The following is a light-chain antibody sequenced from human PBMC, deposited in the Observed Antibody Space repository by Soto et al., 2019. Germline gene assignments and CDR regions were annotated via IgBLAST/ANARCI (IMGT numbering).Light chain of an antibody. CDR2: DAS. CDR1: ESISSK. V-gene: IGKV3-15*01. CDR3: QQSYSTPLT. Sequence: EVVMTQSPATLSVSSGERATLSCRASESISSKLAWYQQRPGQAPRLLINDASTRATGVPARFSGSGSGTEFTLTISSLQSEDFATYYCQQSYSTPLTFGQGTKVEI. J-gene: IGKJ1*01.